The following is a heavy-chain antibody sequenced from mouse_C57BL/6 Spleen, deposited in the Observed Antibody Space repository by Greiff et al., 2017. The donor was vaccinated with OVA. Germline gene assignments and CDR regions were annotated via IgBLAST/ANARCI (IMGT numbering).Heavy chain of an antibody. Sequence: QVQLQQSGAELVKPGASVKISCKASGYAFSSYWMNWVKQRPGKGLEWIGQIYPGDGDTNYNGKFKGKATLTADKSSSTAYMQLSSLTSEDSAVYFCARRGLLGGAMDYWGQGTSVTVSS. CDR2: IYPGDGDT. V-gene: IGHV1-80*01. J-gene: IGHJ4*01. CDR1: GYAFSSYW. D-gene: IGHD1-1*01. CDR3: ARRGLLGGAMDY.